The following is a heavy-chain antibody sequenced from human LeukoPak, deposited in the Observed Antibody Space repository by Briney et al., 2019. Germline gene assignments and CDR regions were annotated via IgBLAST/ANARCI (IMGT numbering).Heavy chain of an antibody. D-gene: IGHD1-26*01. V-gene: IGHV4-59*08. CDR2: IYDSGST. Sequence: KPSETLSLTCTVSGGSISSYYWSWIRQPPGKGLEWIGYIYDSGSTNYNPSLKSRVTISLDTSKNQFSLQLSSVTAADTAVYYCARRNGRSYSVDYWGQGTLVTVSP. CDR1: GGSISSYY. J-gene: IGHJ4*02. CDR3: ARRNGRSYSVDY.